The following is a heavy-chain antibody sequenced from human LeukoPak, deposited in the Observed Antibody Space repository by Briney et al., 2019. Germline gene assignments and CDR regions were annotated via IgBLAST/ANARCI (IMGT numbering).Heavy chain of an antibody. J-gene: IGHJ4*02. V-gene: IGHV3-53*01. CDR3: AKDLYTSRYACCFDY. D-gene: IGHD6-13*01. CDR2: IYIGDSA. Sequence: GGSLRLSCAASGFTVRTNYMSWVRQAPGKGLEWVSVIYIGDSAYYTDSVKGRFTISRDNSKNTLYLQMNSLRAEDTAVYYCAKDLYTSRYACCFDYWGQGTLVTVSS. CDR1: GFTVRTNY.